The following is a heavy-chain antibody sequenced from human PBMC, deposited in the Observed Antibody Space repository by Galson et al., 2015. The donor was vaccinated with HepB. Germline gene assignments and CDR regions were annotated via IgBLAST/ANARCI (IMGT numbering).Heavy chain of an antibody. CDR1: GYTFTGYY. Sequence: SVKVSCKASGYTFTGYYMHWVRQAPGQGLEWMGWINPNSGGTNYAQKFQGRVTMTRDTSISTAYMELGRLRSDDTAVNYCARDTLTTYWYFDLWGRGTLVTVSS. D-gene: IGHD1-14*01. CDR2: INPNSGGT. V-gene: IGHV1-2*02. J-gene: IGHJ2*01. CDR3: ARDTLTTYWYFDL.